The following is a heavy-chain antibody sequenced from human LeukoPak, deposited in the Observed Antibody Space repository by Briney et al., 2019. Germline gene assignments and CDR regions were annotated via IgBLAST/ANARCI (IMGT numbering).Heavy chain of an antibody. V-gene: IGHV3-15*01. J-gene: IGHJ4*02. Sequence: KTGGSLILSCAASGFTFSNAWMSWVRQAPGKGLEWVGRIKSKTDGGTTDYAAPVKGRFTISRDDSKNTLYLQMNSLKTEDTAVYYCTTRLTVTFGGVIVFDYWGQGTLVTVSS. D-gene: IGHD3-16*02. CDR2: IKSKTDGGTT. CDR3: TTRLTVTFGGVIVFDY. CDR1: GFTFSNAW.